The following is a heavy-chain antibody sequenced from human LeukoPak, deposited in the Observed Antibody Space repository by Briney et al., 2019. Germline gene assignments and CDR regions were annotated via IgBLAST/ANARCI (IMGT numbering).Heavy chain of an antibody. CDR2: INPSGGST. V-gene: IGHV1-46*01. J-gene: IGHJ4*02. CDR3: ARVTRHGDYVEPPHLDY. D-gene: IGHD4-17*01. Sequence: ASVKVSCKASGYTFTSYYMHWVRQAPGQGLEWMGIINPSGGSTSYAQKFQGRVTMTRDTSTSTVYMELSSLRSEDTAVHYCARVTRHGDYVEPPHLDYWGQGTLVTVSS. CDR1: GYTFTSYY.